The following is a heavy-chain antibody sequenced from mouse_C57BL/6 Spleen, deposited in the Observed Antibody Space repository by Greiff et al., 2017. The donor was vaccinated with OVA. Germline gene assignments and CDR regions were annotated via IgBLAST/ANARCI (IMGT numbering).Heavy chain of an antibody. V-gene: IGHV5-6*01. CDR2: ISSGGSYT. CDR3: ARQDRDFDY. CDR1: GFTFSSYG. J-gene: IGHJ2*01. Sequence: EVKLVESGGDLVKPGGSLKLSCAASGFTFSSYGMSWVRQTPDKRLEWVATISSGGSYTYYPDSVKGRFTISRHNAKNTLYLQMSSRKSEDTAMYYCARQDRDFDYWGQGTTLTVSS.